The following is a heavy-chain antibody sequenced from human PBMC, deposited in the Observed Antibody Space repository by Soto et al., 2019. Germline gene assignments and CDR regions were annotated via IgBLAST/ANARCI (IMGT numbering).Heavy chain of an antibody. J-gene: IGHJ4*02. V-gene: IGHV3-48*04. CDR2: ITCSGSTI. CDR3: ARDLERYDFWSGLVDY. D-gene: IGHD3-3*01. CDR1: GFTFSSYG. Sequence: GGSLRLSCAASGFTFSSYGMHWVRQAPGKGLEWVAVITCSGSTIYYADSVKGRFTISRDNAKNSLYLQMNSLRADDTAVYYCARDLERYDFWSGLVDYWGQGTLVTVSS.